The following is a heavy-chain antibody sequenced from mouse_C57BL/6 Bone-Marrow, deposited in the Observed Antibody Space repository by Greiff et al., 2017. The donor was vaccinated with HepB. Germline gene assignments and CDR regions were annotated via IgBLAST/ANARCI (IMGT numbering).Heavy chain of an antibody. J-gene: IGHJ4*01. CDR3: ARRPFGDAMDY. CDR2: ISNLAYSI. CDR1: GFSFSDYG. V-gene: IGHV5-15*04. Sequence: EVKLVESGGGLVQPGGSLKLSCAASGFSFSDYGMAWVRQAPRKGPEWVAFISNLAYSIYYADTVTGRFTISRENAKNTLYLEMSSLRSEDTAMYYCARRPFGDAMDYWGQGTSVTVSS.